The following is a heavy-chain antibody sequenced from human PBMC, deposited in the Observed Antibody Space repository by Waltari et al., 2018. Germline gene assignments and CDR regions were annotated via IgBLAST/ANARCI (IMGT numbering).Heavy chain of an antibody. Sequence: QVQLQESGPGLVKPSGTLSLTCAVSGGSISSSNWWSWVRQPPGKGREWIGEIYHSGSTNYNPSLKSRVTISVDKSKNQFSLKLSAVTAADTAVYYCARLESANSSGWYDYYYGMDVWGQGTTVTVSS. J-gene: IGHJ6*02. CDR2: IYHSGST. D-gene: IGHD6-19*01. CDR3: ARLESANSSGWYDYYYGMDV. CDR1: GGSISSSNW. V-gene: IGHV4-4*02.